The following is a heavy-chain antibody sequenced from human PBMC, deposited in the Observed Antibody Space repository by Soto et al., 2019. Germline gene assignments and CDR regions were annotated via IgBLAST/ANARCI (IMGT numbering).Heavy chain of an antibody. CDR1: GFSFSTYS. J-gene: IGHJ6*02. CDR3: AREETAWPLAYGLDV. D-gene: IGHD2-21*02. Sequence: GGSLRLSCEASGFSFSTYSMHWVRQAPGEGLEWVSSIGRRSDIYYADSVKGRFTISRDNAKNSVSLQMNSLRDEDTAVYYCAREETAWPLAYGLDVWGQGTTVTVSS. CDR2: IGRRSDI. V-gene: IGHV3-21*01.